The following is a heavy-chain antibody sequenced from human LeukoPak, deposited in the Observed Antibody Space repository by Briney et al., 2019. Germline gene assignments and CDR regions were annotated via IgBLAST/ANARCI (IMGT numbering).Heavy chain of an antibody. CDR1: GGSFSGYY. J-gene: IGHJ6*02. Sequence: SETLSLTCAVYGGSFSGYYWSWIRQPPGKGLEWIGEINHSGSTNYNPSLKSRVTISVDTSKNQFSLKLSSVTAADTAVYYCARGPHRGRRYGMDVWGQGTTVTVSS. V-gene: IGHV4-34*01. CDR2: INHSGST. CDR3: ARGPHRGRRYGMDV. D-gene: IGHD1-1*01.